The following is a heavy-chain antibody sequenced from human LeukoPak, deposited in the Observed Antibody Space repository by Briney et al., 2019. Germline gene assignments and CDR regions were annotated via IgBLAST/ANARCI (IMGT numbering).Heavy chain of an antibody. CDR3: AKEIVGAPTPGAY. Sequence: SETLSLTCAVSTDSITSNWWSWVRQPPGKGLEWIVEVHKSGSTNYYPSLQSRVTISIDKSKNQIALELTSVTAADTAVYYCAKEIVGAPTPGAYWGQGILVTVSS. D-gene: IGHD1-26*01. CDR1: TDSITSNW. V-gene: IGHV4-4*02. CDR2: VHKSGST. J-gene: IGHJ4*02.